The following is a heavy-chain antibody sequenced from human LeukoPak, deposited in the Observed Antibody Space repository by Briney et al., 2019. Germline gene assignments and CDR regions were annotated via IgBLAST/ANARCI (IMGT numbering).Heavy chain of an antibody. J-gene: IGHJ6*03. CDR2: ISSSSSTI. CDR1: GFTFSSYS. V-gene: IGHV3-48*01. D-gene: IGHD3-22*01. CDR3: ASALGYDSSGYYIHYYYMDV. Sequence: RSLRLSCAASGFTFSSYSMNWVRQAPGKGLEWVSYISSSSSTIYYADSVKGRFTISRDNAKNSLYLQMNSLRAEDTAVYYCASALGYDSSGYYIHYYYMDVWGKGTTVTVSS.